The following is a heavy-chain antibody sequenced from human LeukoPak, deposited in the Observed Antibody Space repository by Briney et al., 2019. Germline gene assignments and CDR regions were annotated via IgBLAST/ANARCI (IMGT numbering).Heavy chain of an antibody. Sequence: GGSLRLSCAASGFTFSSYWMSWVRQAPGKGLEWAANIKQDGSEKYYVDSVKGRFTISRDNAKNSLYLQMNSLRAEDTAVNYCARDVDGEYDYVWGSYRYEYYFDYWGQGTLVAVSS. D-gene: IGHD3-16*02. V-gene: IGHV3-7*01. CDR1: GFTFSSYW. J-gene: IGHJ4*02. CDR3: ARDVDGEYDYVWGSYRYEYYFDY. CDR2: IKQDGSEK.